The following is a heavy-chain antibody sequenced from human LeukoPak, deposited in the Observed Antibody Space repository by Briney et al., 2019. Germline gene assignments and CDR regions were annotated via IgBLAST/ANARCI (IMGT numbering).Heavy chain of an antibody. D-gene: IGHD1-26*01. V-gene: IGHV1-46*01. J-gene: IGHJ4*02. CDR1: GYTFTSYY. Sequence: ASVKVSCKASGYTFTSYYMHWVRQAPGQGLEWMGIINPSGGSTSYAQKFQGRVTMTRDTSTSTVYMELSSLRSEDTAVYYCAKDESQWELWRVVSTNFDYWGQGTLVTVSS. CDR2: INPSGGST. CDR3: AKDESQWELWRVVSTNFDY.